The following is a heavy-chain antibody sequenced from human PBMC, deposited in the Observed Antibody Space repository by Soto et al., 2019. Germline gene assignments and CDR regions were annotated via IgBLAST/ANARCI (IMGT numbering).Heavy chain of an antibody. J-gene: IGHJ4*02. Sequence: PSETLSLTCSFSCDSIMGYHYYWGWIRQAPGKGLEWVGSFYFSGGNSYYNPSLKSRVTISVDTSYNKFFLRLNSVTAADTAVYFCAYGSSSAWIDKWGQGTLGTVSS. CDR2: FYFSGGNS. D-gene: IGHD6-25*01. CDR3: AYGSSSAWIDK. V-gene: IGHV4-39*01. CDR1: CDSIMGYHYY.